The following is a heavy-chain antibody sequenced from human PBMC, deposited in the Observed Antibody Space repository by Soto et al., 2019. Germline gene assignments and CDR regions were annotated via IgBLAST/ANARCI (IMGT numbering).Heavy chain of an antibody. J-gene: IGHJ4*02. D-gene: IGHD3-3*01. CDR3: AKGRYDFWSPYYFDS. CDR2: ITWNSRVL. CDR1: GLNFDDFA. V-gene: IGHV3-9*01. Sequence: EVQLVESGGRLGQPGRSLRLSCVGTGLNFDDFAMHWVRQAPGKGLEWVSGITWNSRVLAYADSVKGRFTISRDNARNSLYLQMDSMRDVDTAVYYCAKGRYDFWSPYYFDSWGQGTLVTVSS.